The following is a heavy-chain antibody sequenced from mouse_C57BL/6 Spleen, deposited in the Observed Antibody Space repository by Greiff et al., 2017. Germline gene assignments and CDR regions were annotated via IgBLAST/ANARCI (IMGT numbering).Heavy chain of an antibody. D-gene: IGHD1-3*01. J-gene: IGHJ4*01. Sequence: QVQLQQSGPELVKPGASVTLSCKASGYAFSSSWMHWVKQRPVQGLEWIGPIYPGAGGTTYNGKFKGKATLTADKSSSTAYMQLSSLTSEDSAVLICACLSGCAMECWGQGTSGTVSS. CDR1: GYAFSSSW. CDR2: IYPGAGGT. CDR3: ACLSGCAMEC. V-gene: IGHV1-82*01.